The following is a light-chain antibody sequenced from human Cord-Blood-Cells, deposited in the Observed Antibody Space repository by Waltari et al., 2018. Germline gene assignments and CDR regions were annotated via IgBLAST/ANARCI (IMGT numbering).Light chain of an antibody. CDR3: SSYTSSSTSWV. Sequence: QSALTQPASVSGSPGQSITISCTGTSIEVGGDNYVSWYQQHPGQAPKLIINEVSNRPSGVSNRFSGSKSGNTASLTISGLQAEDEADYYCSSYTSSSTSWVFGGGTKLTVL. CDR2: EVS. V-gene: IGLV2-14*01. J-gene: IGLJ3*02. CDR1: SIEVGGDNY.